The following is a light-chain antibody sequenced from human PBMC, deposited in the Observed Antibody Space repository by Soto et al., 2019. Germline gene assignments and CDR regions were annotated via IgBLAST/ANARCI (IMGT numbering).Light chain of an antibody. CDR1: QTIIFY. Sequence: DIQMTQSPSSLSASVGDRVTITCRASQTIIFYLNWYLQKPGKAPKLLIYAASNLQSGVPSRFSGSGSGTDFTLTISSLQPEDFATYFCQQSYSTPPWTFGQGTKVEIK. CDR2: AAS. V-gene: IGKV1-39*01. J-gene: IGKJ1*01. CDR3: QQSYSTPPWT.